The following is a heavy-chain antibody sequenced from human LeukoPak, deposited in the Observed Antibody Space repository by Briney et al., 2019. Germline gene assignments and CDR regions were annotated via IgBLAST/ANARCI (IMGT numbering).Heavy chain of an antibody. CDR2: IYTSGTT. D-gene: IGHD2-2*01. J-gene: IGHJ6*03. CDR1: GASISSYY. Sequence: PSETLSLTCTVSGASISSYYWSWIRQSAGKGLEWIGLIYTSGTTNYNPSLKSRVTMSVDTSKNQFSLKLSSVTAADTAVYYCARTTEGYCSSASCFGFSYSYYMDVWGKGTTVTISS. V-gene: IGHV4-4*07. CDR3: ARTTEGYCSSASCFGFSYSYYMDV.